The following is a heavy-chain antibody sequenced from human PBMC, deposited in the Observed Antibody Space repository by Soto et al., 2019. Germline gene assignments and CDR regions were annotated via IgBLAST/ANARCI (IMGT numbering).Heavy chain of an antibody. V-gene: IGHV1-8*02. CDR2: MNAYSGNT. CDR1: GYTFTSYG. D-gene: IGHD2-2*02. Sequence: EASVKVSCKASGYTFTSYGISWVRQATGQGLEWMGRMNAYSGNTGYAQKLQGRVTMTRNTSISTAYMELSSLRSEDTAMYYCAREDIVVVPAAIGSYYYMDVWGKGTTVTVSS. J-gene: IGHJ6*03. CDR3: AREDIVVVPAAIGSYYYMDV.